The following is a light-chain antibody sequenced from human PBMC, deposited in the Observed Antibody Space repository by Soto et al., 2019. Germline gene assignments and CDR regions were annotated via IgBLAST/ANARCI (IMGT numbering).Light chain of an antibody. J-gene: IGLJ1*01. Sequence: QSALTQPPSASGSPGQSVAISCTGTSSDVGGYNYVSWYQLHPGKAPKLMIYEVNMRPSGVPDRFSGSKSGNTASLTVSGLRAEDEGDYYCSSYAGSNNYVFGTGTKLTVL. CDR2: EVN. CDR1: SSDVGGYNY. CDR3: SSYAGSNNYV. V-gene: IGLV2-8*01.